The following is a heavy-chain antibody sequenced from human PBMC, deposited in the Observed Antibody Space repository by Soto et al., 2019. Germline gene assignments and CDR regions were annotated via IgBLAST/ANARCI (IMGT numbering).Heavy chain of an antibody. J-gene: IGHJ4*01. Sequence: XDSLTLSSAGSGFSFSFCCMSWVRRAAGKGLEWLGTIKLDASEKKYVDSVKGRFTMSRDNAKNSLYLQMDSLRAEDTAVYYCERDSGYGSGAFVNHYLDSWGRGTLVTVSS. CDR3: ERDSGYGSGAFVNHYLDS. V-gene: IGHV3-7*01. CDR1: GFSFSFCC. D-gene: IGHD3-10*01. CDR2: IKLDASEK.